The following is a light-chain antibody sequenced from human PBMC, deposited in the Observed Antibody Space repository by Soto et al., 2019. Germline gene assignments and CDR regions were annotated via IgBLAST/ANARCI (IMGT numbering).Light chain of an antibody. CDR3: SSYTSSSTRV. V-gene: IGLV2-14*01. J-gene: IGLJ1*01. Sequence: QSVLTQPPSVSGAPGQRVTISCTGTSSDVGGYNYVSWYQQHPGKAPKVMIYEVSKRPSGVSNRFSGSKSGNTASLTISGLQAEDEADYYCSSYTSSSTRVFGTGTKLTVL. CDR1: SSDVGGYNY. CDR2: EVS.